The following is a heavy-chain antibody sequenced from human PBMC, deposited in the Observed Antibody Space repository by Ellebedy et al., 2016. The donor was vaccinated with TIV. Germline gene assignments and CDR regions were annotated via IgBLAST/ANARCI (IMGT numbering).Heavy chain of an antibody. CDR1: GYSISSGYY. J-gene: IGHJ4*02. Sequence: MPSETLSLTCTFSGYSISSGYYWGWIRQRPGKGLESIGSIYRSGNTHYNPSLKSRVTISVDTSKNQFSLKLTSVTAAATAVYYCARDFYGSGPNHDYWGQGTLVTVSS. CDR3: ARDFYGSGPNHDY. V-gene: IGHV4-38-2*02. D-gene: IGHD3-10*01. CDR2: IYRSGNT.